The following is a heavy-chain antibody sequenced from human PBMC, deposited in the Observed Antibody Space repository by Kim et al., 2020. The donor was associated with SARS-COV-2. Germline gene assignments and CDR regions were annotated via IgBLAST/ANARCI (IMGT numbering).Heavy chain of an antibody. Sequence: YYPALKSRVTISVDTSKNQFSLKLSSVTAADTAVYYCARATTVTRDAFDIWGQGTMVTVSS. D-gene: IGHD4-17*01. V-gene: IGHV4-59*01. CDR3: ARATTVTRDAFDI. J-gene: IGHJ3*02.